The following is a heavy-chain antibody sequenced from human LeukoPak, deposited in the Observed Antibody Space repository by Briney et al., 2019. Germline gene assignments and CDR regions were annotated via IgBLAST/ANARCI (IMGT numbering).Heavy chain of an antibody. V-gene: IGHV4-59*01. CDR2: ISYSGNS. D-gene: IGHD5-18*01. CDR1: GGPIHTYY. J-gene: IGHJ4*02. Sequence: PSETLSLTCTVSGGPIHTYYWNWIRQPPGKGLEWIAYISYSGNSNYNPSLKSRVTISVDMSKNQFSLKLTSVTAADTAVYYCARGFGYSFGYIGYWGQGTLVTVSS. CDR3: ARGFGYSFGYIGY.